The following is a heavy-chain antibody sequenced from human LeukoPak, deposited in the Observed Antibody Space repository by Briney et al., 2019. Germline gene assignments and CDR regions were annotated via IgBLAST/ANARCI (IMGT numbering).Heavy chain of an antibody. CDR1: GGSVSSNSAA. Sequence: SQTLSLTCAISGGSVSSNSAAWNWIRRSPSRGLEWLGRTYYRSKWYNDYAVSVKSRVTINPDTSKNQFSLQLSSVTPEDTAVYYCAREVAGTYAFDIWGQGIMVTVSS. V-gene: IGHV6-1*01. D-gene: IGHD1-14*01. CDR3: AREVAGTYAFDI. CDR2: TYYRSKWYN. J-gene: IGHJ3*02.